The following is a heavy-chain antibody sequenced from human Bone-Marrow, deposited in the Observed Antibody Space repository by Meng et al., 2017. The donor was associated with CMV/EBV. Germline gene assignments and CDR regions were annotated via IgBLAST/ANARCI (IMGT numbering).Heavy chain of an antibody. V-gene: IGHV1-69*02. Sequence: SVKVSCKAPGGTLTDYTINWVRQAPGQGLEWMGRIIPILEMADYAQSFQGRVTISADKSTSTVYMEMSSLRSDDTAVYYCARSQMPAVGSYFDYWGQGTLVNGAS. D-gene: IGHD4-23*01. CDR2: IIPILEMA. CDR1: GGTLTDYT. J-gene: IGHJ4*02. CDR3: ARSQMPAVGSYFDY.